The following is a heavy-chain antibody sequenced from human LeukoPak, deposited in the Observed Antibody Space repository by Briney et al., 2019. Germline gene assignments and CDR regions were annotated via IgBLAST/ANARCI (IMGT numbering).Heavy chain of an antibody. D-gene: IGHD1-26*01. CDR3: ARDSGSYWFDP. CDR2: IYYSGST. J-gene: IGHJ5*02. Sequence: PSETLSLTCTVSGGSISSSSYYWGWIRQPPGKGLEWIGSIYYSGSTYYNPSLKSRVTISVDTSKNQFSLKLSSVTAADTAVYYCARDSGSYWFDPWGQGTLVTVSS. V-gene: IGHV4-39*07. CDR1: GGSISSSSYY.